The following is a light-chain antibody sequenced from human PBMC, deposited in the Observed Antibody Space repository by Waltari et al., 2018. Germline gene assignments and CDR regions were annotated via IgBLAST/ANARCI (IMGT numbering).Light chain of an antibody. J-gene: IGLJ2*01. V-gene: IGLV2-23*01. CDR3: CLNVGSSVF. CDR2: DAN. Sequence: QSALTQPASVSGSPGQSITISCTGVNSNVGSYNLVSWYQKYPGKAPKLISYDANRRPSGVSTRFSGSKFCDTASLTVSGLQAEDEADYFCCLNVGSSVFFGGGTKLTVL. CDR1: NSNVGSYNL.